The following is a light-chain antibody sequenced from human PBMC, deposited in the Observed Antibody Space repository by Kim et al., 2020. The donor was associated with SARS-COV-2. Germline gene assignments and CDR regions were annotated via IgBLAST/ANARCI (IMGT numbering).Light chain of an antibody. CDR2: DVN. V-gene: IGLV2-14*01. J-gene: IGLJ1*01. CDR1: SSDVGGYNY. CDR3: RSYTSSRTLYV. Sequence: QSALTQPASVSGSPGQSITISCTGTSSDVGGYNYVYWYQQHPGKAPKLMIYDVNNRPSGVSNRFSGSKSGNTASLTISGLQAEDEADYYCRSYTSSRTLYVFGTGTKVTVL.